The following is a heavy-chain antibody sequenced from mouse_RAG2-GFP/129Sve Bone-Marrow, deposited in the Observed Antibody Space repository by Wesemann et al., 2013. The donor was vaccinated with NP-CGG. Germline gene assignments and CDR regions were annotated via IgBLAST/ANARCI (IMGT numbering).Heavy chain of an antibody. CDR1: GYSFTSYY. Sequence: QSGPELMKPGASVKISCKASGYSFTSYYMHWVKQSHGKSLEWIGYIDPFNGGTSYNQKFKGKATLTVDKSSSTAYMHLSSLTSEDSAVYYCAREEFYYGYDWFAYWGQGTLVTVSA. CDR3: AREEFYYGYDWFAY. D-gene: IGHD2-2*01. CDR2: IDPFNGGT. J-gene: IGHJ3*01. V-gene: IGHV1S135*01.